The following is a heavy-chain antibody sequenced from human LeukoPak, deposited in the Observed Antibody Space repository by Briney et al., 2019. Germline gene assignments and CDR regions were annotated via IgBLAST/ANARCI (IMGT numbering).Heavy chain of an antibody. Sequence: SETLSLTCAVYGGSFSGYYWSWLRQPPGKGLEWIGEINHSGSTNYNPSLKSRVTISVDTSKNQFSLKLGSVTAADTAVYYCARALVYGDYRFDYWGQGTLVTVSS. CDR1: GGSFSGYY. CDR2: INHSGST. D-gene: IGHD4-17*01. CDR3: ARALVYGDYRFDY. J-gene: IGHJ4*02. V-gene: IGHV4-34*01.